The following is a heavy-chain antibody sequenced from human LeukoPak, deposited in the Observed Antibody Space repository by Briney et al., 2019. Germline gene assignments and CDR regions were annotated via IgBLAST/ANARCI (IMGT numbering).Heavy chain of an antibody. Sequence: SETLSLTCTVSGGSISSYYWSWIRQPPGKGLEWIGYIYYSGSTNYNPSLKSRVTISVDTSKNQFSLKLSSVTAADTAVYYCERDGSEWGNAFDIWGQGTMVTVS. D-gene: IGHD3-16*01. J-gene: IGHJ3*02. CDR3: ERDGSEWGNAFDI. CDR1: GGSISSYY. V-gene: IGHV4-59*01. CDR2: IYYSGST.